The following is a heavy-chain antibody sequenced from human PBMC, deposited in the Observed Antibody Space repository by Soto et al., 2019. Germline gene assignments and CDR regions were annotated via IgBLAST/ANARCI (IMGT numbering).Heavy chain of an antibody. Sequence: QEQLVQSGAEVKKPGSSVKVSCKTSGGSFSPYAITWVRQAPGQELEWMGGILPIFGTTNYAQKFQGRLTLTADGSAGTAYMELNSLTSDDTAVYYCAREAVNYAHHWFDPWGQGTLVTVSS. V-gene: IGHV1-69*01. CDR1: GGSFSPYA. J-gene: IGHJ5*02. D-gene: IGHD1-7*01. CDR2: ILPIFGTT. CDR3: AREAVNYAHHWFDP.